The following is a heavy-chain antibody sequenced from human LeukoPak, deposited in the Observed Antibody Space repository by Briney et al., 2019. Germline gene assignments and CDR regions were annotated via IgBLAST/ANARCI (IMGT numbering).Heavy chain of an antibody. Sequence: SETLSLTCTVSGCSISSYYWSWIRQPPGKGLEWIGYIYYSGSTNYNPSLKSRVTISVDTSKNQFSLKLSSVTAADTAVYYCARDLGLDDAFDIWGQGTMVTVSS. D-gene: IGHD3-16*01. CDR1: GCSISSYY. CDR2: IYYSGST. V-gene: IGHV4-59*12. CDR3: ARDLGLDDAFDI. J-gene: IGHJ3*02.